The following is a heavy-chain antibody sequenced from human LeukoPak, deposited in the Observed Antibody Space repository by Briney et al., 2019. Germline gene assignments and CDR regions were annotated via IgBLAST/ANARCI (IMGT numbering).Heavy chain of an antibody. V-gene: IGHV4-39*07. CDR2: IYYSGST. Sequence: SETLSLTCTVSGGSISSSSYYWGWIRQPPGKGLEWIGSIYYSGSTYYNPSLKSRVTISVDRSKNQFSLKLSSVTAADTAVYYCARAQAYGEGFDYWGQGTLVTVSS. CDR1: GGSISSSSYY. J-gene: IGHJ4*02. D-gene: IGHD4-17*01. CDR3: ARAQAYGEGFDY.